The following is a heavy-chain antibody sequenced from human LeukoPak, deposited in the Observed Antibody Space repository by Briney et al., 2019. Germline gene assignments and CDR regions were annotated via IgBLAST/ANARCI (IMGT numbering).Heavy chain of an antibody. CDR1: GFTFSSYW. CDR2: IKHDGSEK. V-gene: IGHV3-7*01. CDR3: ARVGEVDTADY. D-gene: IGHD5-18*01. J-gene: IGHJ4*02. Sequence: PGGSLRLSCAASGFTFSSYWMSWVRQAPGKGLEWVANIKHDGSEKYYVDSVKGRFTISRDNAKNSLYLQMNSLRAEDTAVYYCARVGEVDTADYWGQGTLVTVSS.